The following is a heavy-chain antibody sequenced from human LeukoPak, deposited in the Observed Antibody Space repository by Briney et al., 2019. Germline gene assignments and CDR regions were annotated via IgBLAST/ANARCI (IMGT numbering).Heavy chain of an antibody. J-gene: IGHJ4*02. D-gene: IGHD6-13*01. V-gene: IGHV1-18*01. CDR2: ISAYNGNT. CDR1: GYTFTSYG. Sequence: ASVKVSCKASGYTFTSYGISWVRLAPGQGREWMGWISAYNGNTNYAQKLQGRVTMTTDTSTSTAYMELRSLRPDDTAVYYCARGSSSWYYFDYWGQGTLVTVSS. CDR3: ARGSSSWYYFDY.